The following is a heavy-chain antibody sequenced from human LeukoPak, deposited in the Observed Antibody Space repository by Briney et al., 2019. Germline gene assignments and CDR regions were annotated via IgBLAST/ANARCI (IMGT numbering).Heavy chain of an antibody. D-gene: IGHD3-22*01. Sequence: ASVKVSCKASGGTFSSYAINWVRQAPGQGLKWMGGIIPIFGTANYAQKFQGRVTITADEYTSTAYMELSSLRSEDTAVYYCARDRYYYDSSGYPGIFSDYWGQGTLVTVSS. V-gene: IGHV1-69*13. CDR1: GGTFSSYA. CDR2: IIPIFGTA. CDR3: ARDRYYYDSSGYPGIFSDY. J-gene: IGHJ4*02.